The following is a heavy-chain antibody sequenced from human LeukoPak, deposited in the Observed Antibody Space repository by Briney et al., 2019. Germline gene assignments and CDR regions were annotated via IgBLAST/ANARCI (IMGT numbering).Heavy chain of an antibody. CDR3: ATDPTVAGTSEYFQH. Sequence: GGSLRLSCAASGFTFSTCAMGWVRQAPGKGLGWVSAISGSGGSTFYADSVKGRCTISRDNSKNTLYLEMNSLRAEDTAVYYCATDPTVAGTSEYFQHWGQGTLVTVSS. D-gene: IGHD6-19*01. V-gene: IGHV3-23*01. J-gene: IGHJ1*01. CDR1: GFTFSTCA. CDR2: ISGSGGST.